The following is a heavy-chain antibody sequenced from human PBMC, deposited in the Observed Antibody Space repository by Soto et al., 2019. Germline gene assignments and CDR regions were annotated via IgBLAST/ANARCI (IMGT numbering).Heavy chain of an antibody. CDR2: INPSGGST. D-gene: IGHD3-3*01. J-gene: IGHJ6*02. CDR1: GYTFTSYY. Sequence: ASVKVSCKASGYTFTSYYMHWVRQAPGQGLEWMGIINPSGGSTSYAQKFQGRVTMTRDTSTSTVYMELSSLRSEDTAVYYCASPYYDFWSGYHPRVGTYGMEVWGQGTTVTVSS. V-gene: IGHV1-46*03. CDR3: ASPYYDFWSGYHPRVGTYGMEV.